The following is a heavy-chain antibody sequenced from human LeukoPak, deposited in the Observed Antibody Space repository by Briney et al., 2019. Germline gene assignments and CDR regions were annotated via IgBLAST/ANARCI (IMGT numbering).Heavy chain of an antibody. J-gene: IGHJ6*02. CDR3: ASEIRTDILIADV. V-gene: IGHV7-4-1*02. D-gene: IGHD3-9*01. Sequence: ASVKVSCKASGGIFSNYAFSWVRQAPGQGLEWMGWINTNTGNPTYAQGFTGRFVFSLDTSVSTAYLQISSLKAEDTAVYYCASEIRTDILIADVWGQGTTVTVSS. CDR2: INTNTGNP. CDR1: GGIFSNYA.